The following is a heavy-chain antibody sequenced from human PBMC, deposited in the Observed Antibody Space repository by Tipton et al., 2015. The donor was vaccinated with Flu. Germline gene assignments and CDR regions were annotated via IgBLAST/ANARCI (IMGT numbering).Heavy chain of an antibody. CDR3: ASAPTMTTFFF. J-gene: IGHJ4*02. D-gene: IGHD4-17*01. CDR1: GLTFSHYW. Sequence: LRLSCAASGLTFSHYWMSWIRQRPGKGLEWLAHISYSGTTDYNPSRKSRLTVSADTSKNQFPLKLTSVTATDTAIYYCASAPTMTTFFFWGQGTLVTVSS. CDR2: ISYSGTT. V-gene: IGHV4-59*08.